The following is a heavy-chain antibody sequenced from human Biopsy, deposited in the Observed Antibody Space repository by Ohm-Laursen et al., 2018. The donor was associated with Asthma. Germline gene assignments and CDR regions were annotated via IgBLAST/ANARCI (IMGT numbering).Heavy chain of an antibody. V-gene: IGHV4-34*01. Sequence: SETQSLTCHVYPGSFSGFFWTWIRQSPGKGLEWIGETNERGVTNNNPSLKSRVIISIDTYWNRVSLKLTSVTAADTAVYYCARGPELDVWGQGTTVTVSS. CDR3: ARGPELDV. CDR2: TNERGVT. CDR1: PGSFSGFF. J-gene: IGHJ6*02.